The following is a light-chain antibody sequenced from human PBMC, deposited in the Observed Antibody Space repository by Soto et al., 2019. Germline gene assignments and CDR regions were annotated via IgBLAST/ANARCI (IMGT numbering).Light chain of an antibody. CDR1: QSVSSY. Sequence: EIVLTQSPGTLSLSPGERASLSCRASQSVSSYLAWYQQKPGQAPRLLIYDASNRATGIPARFSGSGSGTDFTLTIERLQPDDFATYYCKQYHTSSITFGQGTRLEI. J-gene: IGKJ5*01. CDR2: DAS. V-gene: IGKV3-11*01. CDR3: KQYHTSSIT.